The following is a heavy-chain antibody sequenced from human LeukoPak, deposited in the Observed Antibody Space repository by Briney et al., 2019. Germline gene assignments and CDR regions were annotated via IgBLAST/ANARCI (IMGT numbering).Heavy chain of an antibody. D-gene: IGHD3-22*01. J-gene: IGHJ4*02. CDR2: IYYSGST. CDR1: GGSISSYY. Sequence: SETLSLTCTVSGGSISSYYWSWIRQSPGKELECIGYIYYSGSTNYNPSLKSRVTMSVDTSKNQFSLKLSSVTAADTAVYYCASHYDSSGYVFDYWGQGTLVTVSS. CDR3: ASHYDSSGYVFDY. V-gene: IGHV4-59*12.